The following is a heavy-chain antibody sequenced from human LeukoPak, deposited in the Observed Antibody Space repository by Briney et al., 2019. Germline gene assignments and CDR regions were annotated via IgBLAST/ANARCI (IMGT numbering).Heavy chain of an antibody. V-gene: IGHV1-69*13. J-gene: IGHJ4*02. CDR3: ARADCSSSSCYTVAY. D-gene: IGHD2-2*02. Sequence: GASVKVSCKASGGTFSSYAISWVRQAPGQGLEWMGGIIPIFGTANYAQKFQGRVTITADESTSTAYMELSSLRSEDTAVYYCARADCSSSSCYTVAYWGQGTLVTVSS. CDR2: IIPIFGTA. CDR1: GGTFSSYA.